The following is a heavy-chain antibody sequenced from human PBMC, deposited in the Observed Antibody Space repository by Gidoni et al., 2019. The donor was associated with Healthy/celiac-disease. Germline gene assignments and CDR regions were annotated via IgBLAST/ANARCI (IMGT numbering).Heavy chain of an antibody. CDR1: GFTFSSYG. J-gene: IGHJ1*01. D-gene: IGHD2-15*01. V-gene: IGHV3-30*02. CDR3: ANGLCSGGSCYGGYFQH. CDR2: IRYDGSNK. Sequence: QVQVVESGGGVVQPGGSLRLSCAASGFTFSSYGMHWVRQAPGKGLEWVAFIRYDGSNKYYADSVKGRFTISRDNSKNTLYLQMNSLRAEDTAVYYCANGLCSGGSCYGGYFQHWGQGTLVTV.